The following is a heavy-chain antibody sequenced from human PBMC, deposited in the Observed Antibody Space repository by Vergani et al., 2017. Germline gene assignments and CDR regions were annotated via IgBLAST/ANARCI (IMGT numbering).Heavy chain of an antibody. CDR1: GFTFSSYS. V-gene: IGHV3-23*04. CDR3: ARDKWAYNWNDVGLDY. J-gene: IGHJ4*02. Sequence: EVQLVESGGGLVKPGGSLRLSCAASGFTFSSYSMNWVRQAPGQGLEWVSAISGSGGSTYYADSVKGRFTISRDNSKNTLYLKMNSLRAEDTAVYYCARDKWAYNWNDVGLDYWGQGTLVTVSS. D-gene: IGHD1-1*01. CDR2: ISGSGGST.